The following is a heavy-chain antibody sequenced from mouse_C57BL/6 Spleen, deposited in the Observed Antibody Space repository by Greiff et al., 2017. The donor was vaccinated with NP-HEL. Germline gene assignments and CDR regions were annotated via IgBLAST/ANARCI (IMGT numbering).Heavy chain of an antibody. Sequence: EVQLQQSGPELVKPGASVKMSCKASGYTFTDYYMHWVKQSHGKSLEWIGYIYPNNGGNGYNQKFKGKATLTVDKSSSTAYMELRSLTSEDSAVYDCARAIANRYDYSWFAYWGQGTLVNVSA. D-gene: IGHD2-4*01. CDR2: IYPNNGGN. V-gene: IGHV1-34*01. CDR1: GYTFTDYY. CDR3: ARAIANRYDYSWFAY. J-gene: IGHJ3*01.